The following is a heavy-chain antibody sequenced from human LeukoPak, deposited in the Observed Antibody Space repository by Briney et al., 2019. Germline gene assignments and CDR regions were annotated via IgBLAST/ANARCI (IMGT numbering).Heavy chain of an antibody. Sequence: SETLSLTCTVSGGSISSYYWSWIRQPAGKGLEWIGRIYISGRTNYNPSLKSRVTMSVDTSKNQFSLKLSSVTAADTAVYYCARGAGGSYYSPARGYFDYWGQGTLVTVSS. J-gene: IGHJ4*02. CDR1: GGSISSYY. D-gene: IGHD1-26*01. CDR2: IYISGRT. CDR3: ARGAGGSYYSPARGYFDY. V-gene: IGHV4-4*07.